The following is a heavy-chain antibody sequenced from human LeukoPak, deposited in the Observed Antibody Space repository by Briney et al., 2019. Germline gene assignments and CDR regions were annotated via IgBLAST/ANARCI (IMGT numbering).Heavy chain of an antibody. V-gene: IGHV3-7*01. J-gene: IGHJ4*02. D-gene: IGHD4-17*01. CDR1: GFTFSSYW. CDR3: ARGSTVTTFDY. CDR2: IKQDGSEK. Sequence: PGGSLRLSCAASGFTFSSYWMSWVRQAPGKGLEWVANIKQDGSEKYYVDSVKGRFTISRDDAKNSLYLQMNSLRAEDTAVCYCARGSTVTTFDYWGQGTLVTVSS.